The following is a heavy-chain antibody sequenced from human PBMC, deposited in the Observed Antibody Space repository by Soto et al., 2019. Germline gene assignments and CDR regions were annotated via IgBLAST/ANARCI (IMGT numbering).Heavy chain of an antibody. CDR3: ARRVTMVRGSLDGMDV. CDR1: GYTFTSYG. D-gene: IGHD3-10*01. V-gene: IGHV1-18*01. Sequence: QVQLVQSGAEVKKPGASVKVSCKASGYTFTSYGISWVRQAPGQGLEWMGWISAYNGNTNYAQKLQGRVTMTTDTSTSTAYMGLRRLRTYEPAVYYCARRVTMVRGSLDGMDVWGQGTTVTVSS. CDR2: ISAYNGNT. J-gene: IGHJ6*02.